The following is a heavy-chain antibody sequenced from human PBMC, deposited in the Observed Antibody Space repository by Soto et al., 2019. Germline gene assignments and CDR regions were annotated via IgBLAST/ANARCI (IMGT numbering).Heavy chain of an antibody. CDR2: IKSKTDGGTT. J-gene: IGHJ6*04. V-gene: IGHV3-15*07. Sequence: GRSLRLSCAASGFTFSNAWMHWVRQAPGKGLEWVGRIKSKTDGGTTDYAAPVKGRFTISRDDSKNTLYLQMNSLKTEDTAVYYCTSLIAAADNYYYYGMDVWGKGTTVTVSS. D-gene: IGHD6-13*01. CDR3: TSLIAAADNYYYYGMDV. CDR1: GFTFSNAW.